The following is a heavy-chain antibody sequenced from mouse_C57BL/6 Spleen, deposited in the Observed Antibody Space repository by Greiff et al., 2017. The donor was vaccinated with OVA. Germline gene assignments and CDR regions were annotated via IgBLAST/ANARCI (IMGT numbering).Heavy chain of an antibody. V-gene: IGHV1-55*01. Sequence: VKLVESGAELVKPGASVKMSCKASGYTFTSYWITWVKQRPGQGLEWIGDIYPGSGSTNYNEKFKSKATLTVDTSSSTAYMQLSSLTSEDSAVYYCARGGYDYHWYFDVWGTGTTVTVSS. CDR2: IYPGSGST. J-gene: IGHJ1*03. CDR3: ARGGYDYHWYFDV. D-gene: IGHD2-4*01. CDR1: GYTFTSYW.